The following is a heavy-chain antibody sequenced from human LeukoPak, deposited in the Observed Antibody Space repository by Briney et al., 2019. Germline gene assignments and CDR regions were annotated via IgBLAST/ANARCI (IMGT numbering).Heavy chain of an antibody. V-gene: IGHV3-72*01. CDR1: GFTFSAQR. D-gene: IGHD2-21*02. J-gene: IGHJ4*02. Sequence: PGGSLRLSCAASGFTFSAQRMDWIRQAPGKGLEWIGRSGNKDNSYITHYAASVRDRFTISRDESKNSVYLQMNSLKTEDTAVYYCAWGDAYCSGDCFSDWGQGTLVTVSA. CDR2: SGNKDNSYIT. CDR3: AWGDAYCSGDCFSD.